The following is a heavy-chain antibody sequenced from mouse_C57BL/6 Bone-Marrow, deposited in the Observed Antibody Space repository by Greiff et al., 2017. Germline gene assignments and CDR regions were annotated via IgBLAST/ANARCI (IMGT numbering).Heavy chain of an antibody. Sequence: QVQLQQSGAELVRPGASVKLSCKASGYTFTSYWIEWVKQRPGHGLEWIGVIFPGSGGTNYNEKFKGKATLTADKSSSTAYMQLSSLTSEDSAVDFCARNSYYAMDYWGQGTSVTVSS. V-gene: IGHV1-54*01. CDR3: ARNSYYAMDY. CDR1: GYTFTSYW. CDR2: IFPGSGGT. J-gene: IGHJ4*01.